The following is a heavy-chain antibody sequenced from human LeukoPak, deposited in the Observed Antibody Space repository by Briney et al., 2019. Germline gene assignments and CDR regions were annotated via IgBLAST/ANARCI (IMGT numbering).Heavy chain of an antibody. CDR1: GFTFSSYA. Sequence: GGSLRLSCAASGFTFSSYAMSWVRQAPGKGLVWVSRINSDGSSTSYADSVKGRFTISRDNAKNTLYLQMNSLRAEDTAVYYCARGKAGGYDFYYWGQGTLVTVSS. CDR3: ARGKAGGYDFYY. CDR2: INSDGSST. V-gene: IGHV3-74*01. D-gene: IGHD5-12*01. J-gene: IGHJ4*02.